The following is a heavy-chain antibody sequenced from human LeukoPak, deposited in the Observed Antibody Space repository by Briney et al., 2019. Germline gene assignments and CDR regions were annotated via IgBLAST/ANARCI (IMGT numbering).Heavy chain of an antibody. CDR3: AKPLSGWYSFDY. J-gene: IGHJ4*02. CDR1: GFTFSSNA. D-gene: IGHD6-19*01. V-gene: IGHV3-23*01. Sequence: GGSLRLSCAASGFTFSSNAMSWVRQAPGKGLEWISAISGSDAMTYYADSVKGRFTISRDNSKNTLYLQMSSLRAEDTAVYYCAKPLSGWYSFDYWGQGTLVTVSS. CDR2: ISGSDAMT.